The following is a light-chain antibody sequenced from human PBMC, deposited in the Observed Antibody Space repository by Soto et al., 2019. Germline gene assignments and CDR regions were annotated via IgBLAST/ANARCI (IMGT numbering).Light chain of an antibody. J-gene: IGKJ1*01. Sequence: DIQMTQSPYTLSASVGDSVTITCRASQSISSWLAWYQQKPGKAPKLLIYDASSLESGVPSRFSGSGSGTEFTLTISSLQPDDFATYYCQQYNSYPWTFGQGTKVEIK. V-gene: IGKV1-5*01. CDR2: DAS. CDR3: QQYNSYPWT. CDR1: QSISSW.